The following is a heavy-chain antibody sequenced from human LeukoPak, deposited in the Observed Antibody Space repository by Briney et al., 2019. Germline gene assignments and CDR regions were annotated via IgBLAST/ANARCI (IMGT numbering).Heavy chain of an antibody. D-gene: IGHD2-21*01. V-gene: IGHV3-66*01. J-gene: IGHJ4*02. CDR1: GFTVSSNY. Sequence: PGGSLRLSCAASGFTVSSNYVSWVRQAPGKGLEWVSSIYRDGSTYYADSVKGRFTISRDNAKNSLYLQMNSLRDEDTAVYYCARDSGDFFVVPFDYWGQGTLVTVSS. CDR3: ARDSGDFFVVPFDY. CDR2: IYRDGST.